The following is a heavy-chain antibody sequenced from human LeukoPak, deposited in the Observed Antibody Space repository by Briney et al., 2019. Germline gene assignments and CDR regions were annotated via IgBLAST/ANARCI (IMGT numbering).Heavy chain of an antibody. CDR2: IRYDGSNK. D-gene: IGHD3-16*01. J-gene: IGHJ4*02. V-gene: IGHV3-30*02. CDR1: GFTFSSYG. CDR3: AKDRNDYVWGSCGY. Sequence: PGGSLRLSCAASGFTFSSYGMHWVRQAPGKGLEWVAFIRYDGSNKYYADSVKGRFTISRDNSKNTLYLQMNSLRAEDTAVYYCAKDRNDYVWGSCGYWGQGTLVTVSS.